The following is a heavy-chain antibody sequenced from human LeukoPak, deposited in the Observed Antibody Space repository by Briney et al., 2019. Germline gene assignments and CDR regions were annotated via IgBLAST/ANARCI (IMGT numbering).Heavy chain of an antibody. CDR2: ISCSGSGM. J-gene: IGHJ4*02. D-gene: IGHD3-16*01. CDR1: GFTFNYYE. CDR3: TIPKEVGDNSFEY. Sequence: PGGSLRLSCTSSGFTFNYYEMNWVRQAPGKGLDGVSYISCSGSGMYFADSVKGRFTISIDKHKLYLHISRNRPADTALYYRTIPKEVGDNSFEYWGQGALVTVSS. V-gene: IGHV3-48*03.